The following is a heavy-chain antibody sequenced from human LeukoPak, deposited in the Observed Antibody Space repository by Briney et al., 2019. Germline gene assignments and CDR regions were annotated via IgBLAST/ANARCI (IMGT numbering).Heavy chain of an antibody. CDR2: IFYSGNT. CDR1: AVSLSSYY. CDR3: ARLAAISGSDYPDD. D-gene: IGHD1-26*01. Sequence: SQTLSLTCPVSAVSLSSYYWSWIRQPPGKGLEWIGYIFYSGNTIYNPSLKSRVTISVDTSKNHFSLRLRSVTAADTAVYYCARLAAISGSDYPDDWGQGTLVTVSS. J-gene: IGHJ4*02. V-gene: IGHV4-59*08.